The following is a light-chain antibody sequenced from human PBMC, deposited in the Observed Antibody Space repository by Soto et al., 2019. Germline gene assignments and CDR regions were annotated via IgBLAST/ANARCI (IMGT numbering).Light chain of an antibody. CDR3: QQYSLYWA. J-gene: IGKJ1*01. V-gene: IGKV1-6*01. CDR1: QGIRND. CDR2: AAF. Sequence: AIQMAQSPSSVSASVGDRVTITCRASQGIRNDLGWYQQKPGKAPKLLIYAAFSLQSGVPSRFSGSGSGTDFTLTISSLQPEDFTTYYCQQYSLYWAFGQGTKVDIK.